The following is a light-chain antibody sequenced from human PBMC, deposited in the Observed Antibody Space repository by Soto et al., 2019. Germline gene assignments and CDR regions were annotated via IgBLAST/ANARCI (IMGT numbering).Light chain of an antibody. Sequence: EIVLTQSPGTLSLSPGERATLSCRASQSVSSSYLAWYQQKPSQAPRLLIYDASSRATGIPDRFSGSGSGTDFTLTISRLEPEDFAVYYCQQYGSSPSTFGQGTKLEIK. CDR1: QSVSSSY. CDR3: QQYGSSPST. J-gene: IGKJ2*02. CDR2: DAS. V-gene: IGKV3-20*01.